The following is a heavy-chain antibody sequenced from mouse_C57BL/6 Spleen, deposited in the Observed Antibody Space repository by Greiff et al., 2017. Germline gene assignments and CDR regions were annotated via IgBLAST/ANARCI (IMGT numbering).Heavy chain of an antibody. Sequence: QVQLQQSGAELVRPGTSVKVSCKASGYAFTNYLIEWVKQRPGQGLEWIGVINPGSGGTNYNEKFKGKATLTADKSSSTAYLQLSSLTSEDSAVYFCARRGLDAMDYWGQGTSVTVSS. CDR3: ARRGLDAMDY. J-gene: IGHJ4*01. CDR1: GYAFTNYL. CDR2: INPGSGGT. V-gene: IGHV1-54*01. D-gene: IGHD3-3*01.